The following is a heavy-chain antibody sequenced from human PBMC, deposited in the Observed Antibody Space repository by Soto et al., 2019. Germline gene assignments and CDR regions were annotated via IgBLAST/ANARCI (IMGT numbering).Heavy chain of an antibody. J-gene: IGHJ4*02. CDR3: AKASGSGYGTPADS. D-gene: IGHD1-1*01. CDR1: GFTVSNHA. V-gene: IGHV3-23*01. CDR2: LSGSGAGK. Sequence: GGSLRLSCAASGFTVSNHAMSWVRQAPGKGLEWVSTLSGSGAGKYYADSVKGRFTISRDTSQNTVYLQMNSLRAEDTAVYYCAKASGSGYGTPADSWGQGTLVTVSS.